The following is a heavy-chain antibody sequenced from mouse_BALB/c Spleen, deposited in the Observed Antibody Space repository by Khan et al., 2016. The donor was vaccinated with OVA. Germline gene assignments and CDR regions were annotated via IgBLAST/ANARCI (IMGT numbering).Heavy chain of an antibody. CDR1: GYTFTSYY. CDR2: INPSTGGT. J-gene: IGHJ3*01. CDR3: TRSGYGTFAY. D-gene: IGHD2-1*01. V-gene: IGHV1S81*02. Sequence: QVQLQQSGAELVKPGASVRLSCKASGYTFTSYYLYWVKQRPGHGLEWIGDINPSTGGTNFNEKFKSKATLTVDKYSSTAYMQLSSLTSEDSAVYYCTRSGYGTFAYWGQGTLVTVS.